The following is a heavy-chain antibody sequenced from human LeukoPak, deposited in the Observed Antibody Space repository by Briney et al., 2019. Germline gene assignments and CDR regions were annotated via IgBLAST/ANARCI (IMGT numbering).Heavy chain of an antibody. CDR3: AKEGGYSGYDYFDY. V-gene: IGHV3-23*01. Sequence: GGSLRLSCAASGFTFNSYAMSWVRQAPGKGLEWVSGISDSGAGKYYADSVKGHFTISRDNSKNTLYLQMNSLRAEDTAVYYCAKEGGYSGYDYFDYWGQGTLVTVSS. CDR2: ISDSGAGK. J-gene: IGHJ4*02. CDR1: GFTFNSYA. D-gene: IGHD5-12*01.